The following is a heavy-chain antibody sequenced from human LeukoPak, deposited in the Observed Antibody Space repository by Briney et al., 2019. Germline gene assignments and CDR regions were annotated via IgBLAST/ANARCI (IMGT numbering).Heavy chain of an antibody. Sequence: GGSLRLSCAASGFTVSSNYMSWVRQAPGKGLEWVSVIYSGGSTYYADSVKGRFTISRDNSKNTLYLQMSSLRAEGTAVYYCARDLYYDSSGYYSGWGQGTLVTASS. J-gene: IGHJ4*02. CDR3: ARDLYYDSSGYYSG. D-gene: IGHD3-22*01. V-gene: IGHV3-53*01. CDR1: GFTVSSNY. CDR2: IYSGGST.